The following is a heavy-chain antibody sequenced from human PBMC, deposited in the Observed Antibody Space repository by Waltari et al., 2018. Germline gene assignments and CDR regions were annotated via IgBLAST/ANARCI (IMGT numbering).Heavy chain of an antibody. CDR3: AKAFDSSGSDFDY. CDR1: GFTFSSYA. CDR2: IYSGGST. Sequence: EVQLVESGGGLVQPGGSLRLSCAASGFTFSSYAMSWVRQAPGKGLEWVSVIYSGGSTYYADSVKGRFTISRDNSKNTLYLQMNSLRAEDTAVYYCAKAFDSSGSDFDYWGQGTLVTVSS. J-gene: IGHJ4*02. V-gene: IGHV3-23*03. D-gene: IGHD3-22*01.